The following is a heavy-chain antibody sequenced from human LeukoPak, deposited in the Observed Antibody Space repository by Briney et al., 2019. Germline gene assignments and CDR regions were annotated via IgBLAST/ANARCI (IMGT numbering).Heavy chain of an antibody. D-gene: IGHD3-22*01. Sequence: SETLSLTCVVSGGSIRTHYWTWIRQPPGKGLEWLGYIYYTGGTNYNPSLKSRVTISLDTSKNQFSLRLTSVTAADTAMYYCARDHEEAIVVVPWGWFDPWGQGTLVTVSS. CDR1: GGSIRTHY. CDR2: IYYTGGT. J-gene: IGHJ5*02. CDR3: ARDHEEAIVVVPWGWFDP. V-gene: IGHV4-59*11.